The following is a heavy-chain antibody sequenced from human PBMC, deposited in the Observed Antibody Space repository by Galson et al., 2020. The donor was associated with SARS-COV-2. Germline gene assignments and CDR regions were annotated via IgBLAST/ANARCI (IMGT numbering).Heavy chain of an antibody. CDR1: GGSISSGGYY. V-gene: IGHV4-31*03. D-gene: IGHD3-10*01. CDR3: ARDHSLMVRDPLYPPYSGMDV. J-gene: IGHJ6*02. CDR2: IYYSGST. Sequence: ASETLSLTCTVSGGSISSGGYYWSWIRQHPGKGLEWIGYIYYSGSTYHNPSLKSRVTISVDTSKNQFSLKLSSVTAADTAVYYCARDHSLMVRDPLYPPYSGMDVWGQGTTVTVSS.